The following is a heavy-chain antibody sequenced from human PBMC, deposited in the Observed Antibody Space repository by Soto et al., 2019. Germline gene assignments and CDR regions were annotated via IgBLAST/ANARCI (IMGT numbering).Heavy chain of an antibody. CDR3: ARRQDSSSHHFDY. Sequence: SETLSLTCTVSGGSISSSSYYWGWIRQPPGKGLEWIGSIYYSGSTYYNQSLKSRVTISVDTSKNHFSLKLSSVTPADTAVYYCARRQDSSSHHFDYWGQGTLVTVSS. CDR1: GGSISSSSYY. D-gene: IGHD6-6*01. CDR2: IYYSGST. J-gene: IGHJ4*02. V-gene: IGHV4-39*02.